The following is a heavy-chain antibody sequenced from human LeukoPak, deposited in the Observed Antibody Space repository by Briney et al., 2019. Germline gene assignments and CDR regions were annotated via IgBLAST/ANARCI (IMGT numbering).Heavy chain of an antibody. J-gene: IGHJ4*02. D-gene: IGHD5-18*01. V-gene: IGHV3-48*01. CDR3: ARDGGYSYGRLDY. CDR1: GFTFSSYS. CDR2: ISSSSPI. Sequence: GGSLRLSCAASGFTFSSYSMNWVRQAPGKGLEWVSYISSSSPIYYADSVKGRFTISRDNAKDSLYLQMNSLRAEDTAVYYCARDGGYSYGRLDYWGQGTLVTVSS.